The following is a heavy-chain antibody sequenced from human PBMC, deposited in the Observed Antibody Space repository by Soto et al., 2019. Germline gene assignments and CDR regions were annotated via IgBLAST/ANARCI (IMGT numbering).Heavy chain of an antibody. CDR2: ISGSGGST. CDR1: VFTFSSYA. D-gene: IGHD2-15*01. CDR3: AKDWPCSGGSCYFRLSTQYFQD. J-gene: IGHJ1*01. Sequence: GGSLPLSCAASVFTFSSYAMNWVRQAPGKGLHWVQAISGSGGSTYYADSVKGRFTISRDNSKNTLYLQMNRLRAEDTAVYYCAKDWPCSGGSCYFRLSTQYFQDWGQGTMVTVSS. V-gene: IGHV3-23*01.